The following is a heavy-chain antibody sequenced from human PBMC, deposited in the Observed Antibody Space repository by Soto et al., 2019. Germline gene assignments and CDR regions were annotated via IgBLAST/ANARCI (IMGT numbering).Heavy chain of an antibody. CDR2: IIPIFGKA. Sequence: QVQLVQSGAEVKKPGSSVKVSCTASGGTFSSYAINWVRQAPGQGLEWMGGIIPIFGKANYPQKFQGRVTITADESTRTAYSELTGPKSENTAVYYCAHEPAGEQQNYYYGMDVWGQGTTVTVSS. CDR1: GGTFSSYA. J-gene: IGHJ6*02. D-gene: IGHD6-13*01. CDR3: AHEPAGEQQNYYYGMDV. V-gene: IGHV1-69*01.